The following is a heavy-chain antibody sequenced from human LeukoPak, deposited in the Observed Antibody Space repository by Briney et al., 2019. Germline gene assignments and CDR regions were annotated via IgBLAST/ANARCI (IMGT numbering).Heavy chain of an antibody. CDR3: ASRRVLWFGESMGGNFDY. V-gene: IGHV3-21*01. D-gene: IGHD3-10*01. CDR2: ISSSSSYI. J-gene: IGHJ4*02. CDR1: GFTFSSYS. Sequence: GGSLRLSCAASGFTFSSYSMNWVRQAPGKGLEWVSSISSSSSYIYYADSVKGRFTISRDNAKNSLYLQMNSLRAEDTAVYYCASRRVLWFGESMGGNFDYWGQGTLVTVSS.